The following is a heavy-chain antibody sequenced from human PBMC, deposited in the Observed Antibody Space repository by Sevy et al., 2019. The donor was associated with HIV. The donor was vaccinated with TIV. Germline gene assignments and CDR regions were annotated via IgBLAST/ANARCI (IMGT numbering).Heavy chain of an antibody. CDR3: ARVYHDFWSGYYTIGYYYYMDV. CDR1: GFTFSSYW. J-gene: IGHJ6*03. CDR2: IKQDGSEK. Sequence: GGSLRLSCAASGFTFSSYWMSWVRQAPGKGLEWVANIKQDGSEKYYEDSVKGRFTISRDNAKNSLYLQMNSLRAEDTAVYYCARVYHDFWSGYYTIGYYYYMDVWGKGTTVTVSS. D-gene: IGHD3-3*01. V-gene: IGHV3-7*03.